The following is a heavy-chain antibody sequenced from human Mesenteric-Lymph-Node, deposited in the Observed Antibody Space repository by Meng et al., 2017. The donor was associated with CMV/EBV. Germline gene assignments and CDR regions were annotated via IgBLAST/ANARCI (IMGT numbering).Heavy chain of an antibody. J-gene: IGHJ6*02. V-gene: IGHV4-31*03. CDR1: GGSISSGGYY. Sequence: SETLSLTCTVSGGSISSGGYYWSWIRQHPGKGLEWIGYIYYSGSTYYNPSLKSRVTISVDTSKNQFSLKLSSVTAADTALYYCARFRVVPPAIARNYYYGVDVWGQGTTVTVSS. D-gene: IGHD2-2*01. CDR2: IYYSGST. CDR3: ARFRVVPPAIARNYYYGVDV.